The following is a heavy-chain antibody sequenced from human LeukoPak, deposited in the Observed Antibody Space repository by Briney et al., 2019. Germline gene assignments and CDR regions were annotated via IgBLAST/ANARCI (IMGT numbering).Heavy chain of an antibody. V-gene: IGHV3-15*01. CDR1: GFTLSNAW. D-gene: IGHD5-18*01. J-gene: IGHJ4*02. CDR3: AKDRVGSYGLHFDY. CDR2: IKSKTDGGTT. Sequence: GGSLRLSCAASGFTLSNAWMSWVRQAPGKGLEWVGRIKSKTDGGTTDYAAPVKGRFTISRDDSKNTLYLQMNSLRAEDTAVYYCAKDRVGSYGLHFDYWGQGTLVTVSS.